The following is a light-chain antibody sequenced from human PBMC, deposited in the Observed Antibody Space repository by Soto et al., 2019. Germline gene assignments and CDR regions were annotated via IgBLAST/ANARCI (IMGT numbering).Light chain of an antibody. CDR3: LQYNDWPPMYT. CDR1: QSISSY. J-gene: IGKJ2*01. Sequence: EIVMTQSPATLSVSPGERATLSCRASQSISSYLAWYQQKPGQAPRLLVYGASTRATGIPARFSGSGSWTEFTLTISSLQSEDFAVYYCLQYNDWPPMYTFGQGTKLEI. CDR2: GAS. V-gene: IGKV3-15*01.